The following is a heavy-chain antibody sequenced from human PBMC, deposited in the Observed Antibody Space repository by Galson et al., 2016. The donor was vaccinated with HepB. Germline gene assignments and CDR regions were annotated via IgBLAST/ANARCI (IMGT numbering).Heavy chain of an antibody. CDR1: GGSITTSGPY. CDR3: ARDTHRATL. CDR2: IYYIGST. J-gene: IGHJ1*01. V-gene: IGHV4-31*03. D-gene: IGHD5-12*01. Sequence: TLSLTCSVSGGSITTSGPYCSWIRQRPVKGLEWIADIYYIGSTFYNPSLNSRLKISVNRSKNQFSLNLNSVTAADTAVYYCARDTHRATLWGQGTLVTVSS.